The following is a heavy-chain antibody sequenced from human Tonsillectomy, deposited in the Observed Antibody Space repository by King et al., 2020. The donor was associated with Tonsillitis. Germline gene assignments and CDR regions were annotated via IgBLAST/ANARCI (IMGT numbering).Heavy chain of an antibody. Sequence: VQLVESGTEVKKPGASVKVSCKGFGYTFTSYGISWVRQAPGQGPEWMGWINVYNGNTKYAQKFQGRVPMTTDTSTNTAYMELRSLRSDDTAIYSCARAFNYYDSSCYLYYFAYWGQGTLVTVPS. V-gene: IGHV1-18*04. J-gene: IGHJ4*02. CDR3: ARAFNYYDSSCYLYYFAY. CDR1: GYTFTSYG. D-gene: IGHD3-22*01. CDR2: INVYNGNT.